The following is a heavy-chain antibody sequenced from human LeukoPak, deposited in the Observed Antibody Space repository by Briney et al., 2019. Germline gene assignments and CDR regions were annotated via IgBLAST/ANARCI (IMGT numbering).Heavy chain of an antibody. CDR3: ARAKMTGDSYFDY. D-gene: IGHD7-27*01. V-gene: IGHV3-7*01. CDR1: GFTFSSYW. Sequence: GGSLRLSCAASGFTFSSYWMSWVRQAPGKGLEWVAHIKQDGSEKNYVDSVKGRFTISRDNAKNSLLLQMDGLRAEDAAVYYCARAKMTGDSYFDYWGQGTLVTVSS. J-gene: IGHJ4*02. CDR2: IKQDGSEK.